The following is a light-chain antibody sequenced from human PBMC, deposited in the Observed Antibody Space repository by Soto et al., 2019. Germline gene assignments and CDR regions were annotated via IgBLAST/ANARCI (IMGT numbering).Light chain of an antibody. Sequence: QSALTQPRSESGSPGQSVTISCTGTSSDVGAYDYVSWFQQHPGKAPKLMIYEVTKRPSGVPDRFSGSKSGNTASLTVSGLQAEDEADYYCSSYAGSNNFIFGTGTKVTVL. J-gene: IGLJ1*01. CDR3: SSYAGSNNFI. CDR1: SSDVGAYDY. CDR2: EVT. V-gene: IGLV2-8*01.